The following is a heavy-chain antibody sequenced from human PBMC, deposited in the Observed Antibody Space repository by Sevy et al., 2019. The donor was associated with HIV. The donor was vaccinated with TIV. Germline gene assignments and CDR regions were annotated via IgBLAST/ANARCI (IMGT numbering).Heavy chain of an antibody. V-gene: IGHV1-24*01. D-gene: IGHD2-2*01. CDR1: GYTLSKLS. CDR2: FHEDGES. J-gene: IGHJ4*02. CDR3: ATDIVLGRDY. Sequence: ASVKVSCKVSGYTLSKLSMHWVRQAPGKGLEWMGGFHEDGESMYAQKFQGRVTMTEDTSTDTAYMELSSLSSEDTAVYYCATDIVLGRDYWGQGTLVTVSS.